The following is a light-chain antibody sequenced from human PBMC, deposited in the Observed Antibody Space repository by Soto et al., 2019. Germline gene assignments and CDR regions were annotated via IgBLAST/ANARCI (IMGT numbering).Light chain of an antibody. CDR2: EVS. V-gene: IGLV2-14*01. Sequence: QSALTQPASVSGSPGQSITISCTGTSSDVGGYNYVSWYQQHPGKAPRLMIYEVSNRPSGVYDRFSGSKSGNTASLTISGLQAEDEAAYYCSSYTGSTPVVFGGGTKVTVL. CDR1: SSDVGGYNY. CDR3: SSYTGSTPVV. J-gene: IGLJ3*02.